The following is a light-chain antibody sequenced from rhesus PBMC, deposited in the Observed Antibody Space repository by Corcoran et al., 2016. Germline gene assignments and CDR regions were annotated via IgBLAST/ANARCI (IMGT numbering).Light chain of an antibody. CDR3: QQHDNSPPT. J-gene: IGKJ1*01. CDR2: RAS. CDR1: QGISNW. V-gene: IGKV1-69*01. Sequence: DIQMTQSPSSLSASVGDRVTITCRASQGISNWLAWYQQKPGKAPKLLSYRASNLETGVPSSFSGSGSGTDFTLTISSLQPEDIATYYCQQHDNSPPTFGQGTKVEIK.